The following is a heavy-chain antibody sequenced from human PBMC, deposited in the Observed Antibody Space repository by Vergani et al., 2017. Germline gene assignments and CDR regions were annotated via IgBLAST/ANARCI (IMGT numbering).Heavy chain of an antibody. CDR2: ISGSGGST. Sequence: EVQLLESGGGLVQPGGSLRLSCAASGFTFSSYAMSWVRQTPGKGLEWVSAISGSGGSTYYADSVKGRFTISRDNSKNTLYLQMNSLRAEDTAVYYCAKDLFDDYVWGPGGYWGQGTLVTVSS. CDR3: AKDLFDDYVWGPGGY. CDR1: GFTFSSYA. V-gene: IGHV3-23*01. J-gene: IGHJ4*02. D-gene: IGHD3-16*01.